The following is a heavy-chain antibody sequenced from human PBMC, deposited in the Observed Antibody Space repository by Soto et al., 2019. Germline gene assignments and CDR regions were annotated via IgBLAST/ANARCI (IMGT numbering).Heavy chain of an antibody. CDR1: GDSISSYC. CDR2: IYYSGTT. Sequence: SETLSLTCSVSGDSISSYCWSWVRQPPGKGLEWIGYIYYSGTTNYNPSLKSRVILPIDTPKKQFSLELSSVTAADTAVYYCATSYDAKTFPFDVWGLGTLVTVSS. J-gene: IGHJ5*02. V-gene: IGHV4-59*01. CDR3: ATSYDAKTFPFDV. D-gene: IGHD3-3*01.